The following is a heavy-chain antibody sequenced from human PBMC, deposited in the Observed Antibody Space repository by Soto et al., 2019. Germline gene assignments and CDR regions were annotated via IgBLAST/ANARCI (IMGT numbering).Heavy chain of an antibody. CDR1: GFSLSSSGVG. CDR3: EHLSGIGESGTGWFAP. CDR2: IYWDDDK. D-gene: IGHD6-13*01. J-gene: IGHJ5*02. V-gene: IGHV2-5*02. Sequence: QITLKESGPTVVKPTQTLTLTCTFSGFSLSSSGVGVGWIRQPPGKALEWLALIYWDDDKRYSPSLKSRLTITKDTSRNQVVLTMTNMDPVDTGTYYCEHLSGIGESGTGWFAPWGQGTLVTVSS.